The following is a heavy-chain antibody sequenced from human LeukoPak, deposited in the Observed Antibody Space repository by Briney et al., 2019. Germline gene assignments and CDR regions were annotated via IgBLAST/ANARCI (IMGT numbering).Heavy chain of an antibody. V-gene: IGHV3-15*01. Sequence: GGSLRLSCAASGFTFSNAWMSWVRQAPGKGLEWVGRIKSKTDGGTTDYAAPVKGRFTISRDDSKNTLYLQMNSLKTEDTAVYYCTTDHPSVNEADYDFWSGYYNFDYWGQGTLVTVSS. J-gene: IGHJ4*02. CDR2: IKSKTDGGTT. D-gene: IGHD3-3*01. CDR1: GFTFSNAW. CDR3: TTDHPSVNEADYDFWSGYYNFDY.